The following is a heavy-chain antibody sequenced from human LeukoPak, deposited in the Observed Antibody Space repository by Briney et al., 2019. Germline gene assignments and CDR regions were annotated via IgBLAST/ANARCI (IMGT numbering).Heavy chain of an antibody. CDR2: ISAYNGNT. J-gene: IGHJ6*03. CDR3: ARGIVVVPAASPYYYYYYMDV. Sequence: GASVKVSCKASGYTFTSYGISWVRQAPGQGLEWMGWISAYNGNTNYAQKLQGRVTITTDESTSTAYMELSSLRSEDTAVYYCARGIVVVPAASPYYYYYYMDVWGKGTTVTVSS. V-gene: IGHV1-18*01. D-gene: IGHD2-2*01. CDR1: GYTFTSYG.